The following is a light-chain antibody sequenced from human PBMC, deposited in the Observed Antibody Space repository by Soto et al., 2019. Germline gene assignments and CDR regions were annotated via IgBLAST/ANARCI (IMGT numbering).Light chain of an antibody. CDR3: LQDYNYPFT. V-gene: IGKV1-6*01. CDR2: TAS. Sequence: AIQMTQSPSSLSASVGDRVIITCRASQAIRNDLGWYQQKPGKAPKLLIYTASTLQSGVPSRFSGSGSGADFTLTITSLQPEDFATYYCLQDYNYPFTFGGGTKVDIK. J-gene: IGKJ4*01. CDR1: QAIRND.